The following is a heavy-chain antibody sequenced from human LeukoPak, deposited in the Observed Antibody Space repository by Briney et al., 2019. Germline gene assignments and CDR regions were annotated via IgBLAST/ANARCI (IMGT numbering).Heavy chain of an antibody. Sequence: GGSLRLSCAASGFTFDDYGMSWVRQTPGKGLEWVSGINWNGGSTGYADSVKGRFTISRDNAKNTLYLQMNSLRAEDTAVYYCAREDCSSTSCYFDYWGQGTLVTVSS. CDR1: GFTFDDYG. CDR3: AREDCSSTSCYFDY. J-gene: IGHJ4*02. V-gene: IGHV3-20*04. D-gene: IGHD2-2*01. CDR2: INWNGGST.